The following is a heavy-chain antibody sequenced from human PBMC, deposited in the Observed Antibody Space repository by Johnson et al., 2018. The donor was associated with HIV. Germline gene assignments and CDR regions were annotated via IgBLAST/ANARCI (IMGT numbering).Heavy chain of an antibody. Sequence: VQLVESGGGVVRPGGSLRLSCAASGFTFDDYGMSWVRQAPGKGLEWVGFIRSKVYGGTTEYAASVKGRFTISRDDSKSIAYLQMNSLKTEDTAVYYCARDSYYDSSGYYSPPHDAFDIWGQGTMVTVSS. CDR1: GFTFDDYG. D-gene: IGHD3-22*01. J-gene: IGHJ3*02. CDR2: IRSKVYGGTT. CDR3: ARDSYYDSSGYYSPPHDAFDI. V-gene: IGHV3-49*04.